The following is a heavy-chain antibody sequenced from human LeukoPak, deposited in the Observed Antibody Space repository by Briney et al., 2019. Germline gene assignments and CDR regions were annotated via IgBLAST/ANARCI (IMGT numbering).Heavy chain of an antibody. D-gene: IGHD1-26*01. J-gene: IGHJ3*02. CDR1: GGTFSSYA. Sequence: GSSVKVSCKASGGTFSSYAISWVRQAPGQGLEWMGRIIPILGIANYAQKFQGRVTITADKSTSTAYMELSSLRSEDTAVYYCARPASSPALYEWELTDAFDIWGQGTMVTVSS. V-gene: IGHV1-69*04. CDR3: ARPASSPALYEWELTDAFDI. CDR2: IIPILGIA.